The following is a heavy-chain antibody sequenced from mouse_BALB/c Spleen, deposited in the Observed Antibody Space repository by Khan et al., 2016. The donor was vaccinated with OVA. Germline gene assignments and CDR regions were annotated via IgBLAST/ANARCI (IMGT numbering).Heavy chain of an antibody. V-gene: IGHV1-4*01. CDR2: INPRSGYT. CDR1: GYTFTSHT. CDR3: ARRTTEYGLDY. J-gene: IGHJ4*01. Sequence: VQLQESGAELVRPGASVKMSCKASGYTFTSHTMHWVKQRPGQGLEWIGYINPRSGYTEYNQKFNDKATLTADISSSTAYMQLSSLTSEDSAVYYCARRTTEYGLDYWGQGTLVTVSS. D-gene: IGHD2-14*01.